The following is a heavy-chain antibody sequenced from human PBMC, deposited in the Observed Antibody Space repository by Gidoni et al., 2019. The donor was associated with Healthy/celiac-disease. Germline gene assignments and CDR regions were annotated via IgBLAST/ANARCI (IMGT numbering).Heavy chain of an antibody. Sequence: EGQLVESGGGLVQPGGSLRLSCSASGFTFRSYAMHWVRQAPGKGLEYVSAISSNGGSTYYADSVKGRFTISRDNSKNTLYLQMSSLRAEDTAVYYCVKDQGVGAFDIWGQGTMVTVSS. CDR3: VKDQGVGAFDI. J-gene: IGHJ3*02. V-gene: IGHV3-64D*09. D-gene: IGHD1-26*01. CDR2: ISSNGGST. CDR1: GFTFRSYA.